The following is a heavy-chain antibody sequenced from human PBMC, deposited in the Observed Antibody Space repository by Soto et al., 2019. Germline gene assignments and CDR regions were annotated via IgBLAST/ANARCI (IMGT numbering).Heavy chain of an antibody. D-gene: IGHD3-10*01. J-gene: IGHJ4*02. CDR1: GYTFTGFY. Sequence: ASVKVSCKASGYTFTGFYMHWVRQAPGQGLEWMGWINSDDGGTNYALKFQGRVTMTRDTSISSAYMELSSLRSDDTAVYYCARADDYYYGSGSLWGQGTPVT. V-gene: IGHV1-2*02. CDR2: INSDDGGT. CDR3: ARADDYYYGSGSL.